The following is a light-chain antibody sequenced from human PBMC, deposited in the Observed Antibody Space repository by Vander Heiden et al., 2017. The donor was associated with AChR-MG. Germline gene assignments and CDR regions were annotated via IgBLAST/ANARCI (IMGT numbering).Light chain of an antibody. CDR1: QDSSNC. J-gene: IGKJ4*01. V-gene: IGKV1-9*01. CDR2: AAS. CDR3: QQLNSFPRT. Sequence: QLTPSPSSLSASVGDRVTITCRASQDSSNCLAWYQQKPGKAPKLLIYAASTLQSGVPSRFSGSGSGTDFTLTISSLQPEDFATYYCQQLNSFPRTFGGGTKVEIK.